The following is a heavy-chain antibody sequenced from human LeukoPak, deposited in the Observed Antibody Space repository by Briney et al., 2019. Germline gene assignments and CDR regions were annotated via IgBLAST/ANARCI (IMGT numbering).Heavy chain of an antibody. CDR2: IHHSRTT. J-gene: IGHJ4*02. D-gene: IGHD3-22*01. Sequence: PETVSLTCAVYGGSLSGYYWTWTGQPAGKGLEWIGEIHHSRTTNYTPSLQRQVTISVDTSKTQFSLKLSSLTAADPAVYFCARRTDRAGRFDYWAQGTPVTVSS. CDR1: GGSLSGYY. CDR3: ARRTDRAGRFDY. V-gene: IGHV4-34*01.